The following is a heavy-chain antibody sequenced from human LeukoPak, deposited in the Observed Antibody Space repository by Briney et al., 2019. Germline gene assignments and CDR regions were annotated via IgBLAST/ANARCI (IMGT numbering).Heavy chain of an antibody. Sequence: SETLSLTCTVSGGSISSNNYYWGWIRQPPGKGLEWIGSIYYSGGTYYNPPLKNRLTISLDKSKNQFSLKLSSVTAADTAVYYYARATYSGSLGGEYYFDYWGQGTLVTVSS. J-gene: IGHJ4*02. CDR2: IYYSGGT. V-gene: IGHV4-39*07. D-gene: IGHD1-26*01. CDR1: GGSISSNNYY. CDR3: ARATYSGSLGGEYYFDY.